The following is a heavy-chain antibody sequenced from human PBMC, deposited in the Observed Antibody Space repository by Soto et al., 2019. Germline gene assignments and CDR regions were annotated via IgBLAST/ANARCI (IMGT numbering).Heavy chain of an antibody. D-gene: IGHD2-8*01. J-gene: IGHJ4*02. CDR1: GYTFTSYG. CDR2: ITAYNGNT. Sequence: QIQLVQSGAEVKKPGASVKVSCKASGYTFTSYGISWVRQAPGQGLGWMGWITAYNGNTNYAQKFQGRVTMTTDTSTSIAYMELRSLRSDDTAVYYCARDGRNGGYFDYWGQGTLVTVSS. V-gene: IGHV1-18*01. CDR3: ARDGRNGGYFDY.